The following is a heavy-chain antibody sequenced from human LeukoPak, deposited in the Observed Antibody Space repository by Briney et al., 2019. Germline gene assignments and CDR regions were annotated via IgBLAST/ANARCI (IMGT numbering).Heavy chain of an antibody. Sequence: GGSLRLSCAASGFTFSSYAMSWVRQAPGKGLEWVSSISSSSSYIYYADSVKGRFTISRDNAKNSLYLQMNSLRAEDTAVYYCARHSSFFDYWGQGTLVTVSS. D-gene: IGHD6-6*01. CDR1: GFTFSSYA. V-gene: IGHV3-21*01. CDR3: ARHSSFFDY. J-gene: IGHJ4*02. CDR2: ISSSSSYI.